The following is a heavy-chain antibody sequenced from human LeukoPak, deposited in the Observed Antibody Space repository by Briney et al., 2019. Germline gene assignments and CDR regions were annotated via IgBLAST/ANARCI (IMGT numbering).Heavy chain of an antibody. CDR1: GYSFTSYW. CDR2: IYPGDSDT. CDR3: ARHVSRADYGSGSYYYYYYMDV. V-gene: IGHV5-51*01. Sequence: GESLKIPCKGSGYSFTSYWIGWVRQMPGKGLEWMGIIYPGDSDTRYSPSFQGQVTISADKSISTAYLQWSSLKASDTAMYYCARHVSRADYGSGSYYYYYYMDVWGKGTTVTISS. J-gene: IGHJ6*03. D-gene: IGHD3-10*01.